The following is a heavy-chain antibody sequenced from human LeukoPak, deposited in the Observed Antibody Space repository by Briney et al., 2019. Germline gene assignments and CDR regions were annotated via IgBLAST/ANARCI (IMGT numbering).Heavy chain of an antibody. CDR1: GGSISSSYYF. Sequence: SETLSLTCTVSGGSISSSYYFWAWIRQPPGKGLEWIGSIYYSGNTYYNPSLKSRVTISVDTSKNQFSLNLSSVTAADTAVYYCARKSSGGSGKYYYYYMDVWGKGTTVTVSS. V-gene: IGHV4-39*01. CDR2: IYYSGNT. CDR3: ARKSSGGSGKYYYYYMDV. D-gene: IGHD3-10*01. J-gene: IGHJ6*03.